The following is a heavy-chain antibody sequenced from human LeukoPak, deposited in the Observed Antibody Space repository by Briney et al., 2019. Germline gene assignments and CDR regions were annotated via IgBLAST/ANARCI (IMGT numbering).Heavy chain of an antibody. CDR1: GYTFTNYW. D-gene: IGHD5-18*01. J-gene: IGHJ3*02. V-gene: IGHV5-51*01. CDR2: IYPGDSDT. CDR3: ARPYTCGLDPFEI. Sequence: GESLKISCKGFGYTFTNYWIGWLRRVPGKGLEGLGSIYPGDSDTRYSPSFKGQVTISADNSTTTAYLQWSSLKASDTAMYFCARPYTCGLDPFEIWGQGTMVTVSS.